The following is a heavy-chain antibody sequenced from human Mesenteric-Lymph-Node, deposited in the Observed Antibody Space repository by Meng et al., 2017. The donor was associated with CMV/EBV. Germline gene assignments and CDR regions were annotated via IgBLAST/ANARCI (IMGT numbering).Heavy chain of an antibody. CDR1: GGSFSGYY. Sequence: SQTLSLTCAVYGGSFSGYYWRWIRQPPGKGLEWIGEINHSGSTNYNPSLKSRVTISVDTSKNQFPLKLSSVTAADTAVYYCARSMTRGNGFDPWGQGTLVTVSS. D-gene: IGHD4-11*01. V-gene: IGHV4-34*01. CDR3: ARSMTRGNGFDP. CDR2: INHSGST. J-gene: IGHJ5*02.